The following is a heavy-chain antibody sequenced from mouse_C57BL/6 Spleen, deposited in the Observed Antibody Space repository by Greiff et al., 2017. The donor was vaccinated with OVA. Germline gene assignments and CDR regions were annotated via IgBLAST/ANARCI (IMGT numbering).Heavy chain of an antibody. V-gene: IGHV5-9*01. D-gene: IGHD4-1*01. CDR1: GFTFSSYT. J-gene: IGHJ4*01. CDR2: ISGGGGNT. CDR3: ARTTGTHAMDY. Sequence: VQLKESGGGLVKPGGSLKLSCAASGFTFSSYTMSWVRQTPEKRLEWVSTISGGGGNTYYPDSVKGRFTISRDNAKNTLYLQMSSLRSEDTALYYCARTTGTHAMDYWGQGTSVTVSS.